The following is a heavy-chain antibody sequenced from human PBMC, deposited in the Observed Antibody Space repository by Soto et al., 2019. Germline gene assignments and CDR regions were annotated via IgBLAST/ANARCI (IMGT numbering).Heavy chain of an antibody. CDR2: ISDSGNII. D-gene: IGHD6-19*01. Sequence: EVQLVESGGGLVHPGGPLRLSCATSGFTFSSYEMTWVRQAPGKGLEWVSYISDSGNIIYYADSVKGRFTISRDDAKNSLYLQMNSLRAEDTALYYCVRIGAGGWDIPFDYWGQGTPVTVSS. V-gene: IGHV3-48*03. J-gene: IGHJ4*02. CDR1: GFTFSSYE. CDR3: VRIGAGGWDIPFDY.